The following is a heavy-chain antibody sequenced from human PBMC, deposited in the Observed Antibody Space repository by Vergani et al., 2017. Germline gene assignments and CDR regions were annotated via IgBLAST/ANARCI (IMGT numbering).Heavy chain of an antibody. CDR1: GFTFSSYG. Sequence: QVQLVESGGGVVQPGRSLRLSCAASGFTFSSYGMHWVRQAPGKGLEWVAVISYDGSNQYYADSVKGRFTISRDNSKNTLYLQMNSLRAEDTAVYYCAKDRLLWFGELFEPPDYWGQGTLVTVSS. CDR2: ISYDGSNQ. J-gene: IGHJ4*02. V-gene: IGHV3-30*18. CDR3: AKDRLLWFGELFEPPDY. D-gene: IGHD3-10*01.